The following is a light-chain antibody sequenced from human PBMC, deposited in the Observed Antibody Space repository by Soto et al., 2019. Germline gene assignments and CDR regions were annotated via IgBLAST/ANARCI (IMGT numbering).Light chain of an antibody. V-gene: IGLV1-44*01. CDR3: AAWDVSLVV. J-gene: IGLJ2*01. CDR1: SSNIGTNT. CDR2: SDN. Sequence: QAVVTQPPSASGTPGQRVTISCSGSSSNIGTNTVIWYQQLPGAAPKLLIYSDNQRPSGVPDRFAGSKSGTSASLAISGFQSEDEADYYCAAWDVSLVVFGGGTKLTVL.